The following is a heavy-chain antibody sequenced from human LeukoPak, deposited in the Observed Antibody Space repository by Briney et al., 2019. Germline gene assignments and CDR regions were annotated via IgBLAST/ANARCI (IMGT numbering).Heavy chain of an antibody. CDR1: VYTFTGYY. D-gene: IGHD6-19*01. CDR2: INPNSGGT. Sequence: SVTVSFKASVYTFTGYYMHWVRQAPGQPLEWMGWINPNSGGTDYAQKFQGRVTMTRDTSISTAYMELSRLRSDATAVYYCAREYRSGWYLYGYWGQGTLVTVSS. CDR3: AREYRSGWYLYGY. J-gene: IGHJ4*02. V-gene: IGHV1-2*02.